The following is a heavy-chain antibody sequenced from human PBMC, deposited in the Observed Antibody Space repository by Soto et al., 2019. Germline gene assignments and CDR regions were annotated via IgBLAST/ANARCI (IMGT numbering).Heavy chain of an antibody. CDR2: IKQDGSEQ. CDR3: ARGSSLTY. Sequence: EVQLVESGGGLVQPGGSLRLSCVGSGFTLSSYWMSWARQAPGKGLEWLANIKQDGSEQHYVDSVKGRFSISRDNAQNSLFLHMSSLRDEDTAVYYCARGSSLTYWGQGTLVTVSS. CDR1: GFTLSSYW. D-gene: IGHD6-13*01. V-gene: IGHV3-7*01. J-gene: IGHJ4*02.